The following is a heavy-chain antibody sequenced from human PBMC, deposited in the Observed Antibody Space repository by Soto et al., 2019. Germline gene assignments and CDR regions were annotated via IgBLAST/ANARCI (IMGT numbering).Heavy chain of an antibody. CDR3: ALSTLVFYDSSSWCFDY. J-gene: IGHJ4*02. V-gene: IGHV4-59*01. D-gene: IGHD6-13*01. Sequence: SETLSLTCTVSGGSISSYYWSWIRQPPGRGLEWIGYIPYSGSTNYNPSLKSRVTISVDTSKNQFSLKLISVTAADTAVYYCALSTLVFYDSSSWCFDYLRQGTLVTVSS. CDR1: GGSISSYY. CDR2: IPYSGST.